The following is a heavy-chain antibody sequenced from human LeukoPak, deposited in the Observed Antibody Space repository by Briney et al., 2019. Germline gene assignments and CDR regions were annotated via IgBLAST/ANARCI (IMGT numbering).Heavy chain of an antibody. CDR3: ARAGGSYSPSDY. D-gene: IGHD2-21*01. J-gene: IGHJ4*02. CDR2: INPSGGST. V-gene: IGHV1-46*01. CDR1: GYTFTSYY. Sequence: GASVKVSCKASGYTFTSYYMHWVRQAPGQGLEWMGIINPSGGSTSYAQKFQGRVTMTRDTSTSTAYMELRSLRSDDTAVFYCARAGGSYSPSDYWGQGTLVTVSS.